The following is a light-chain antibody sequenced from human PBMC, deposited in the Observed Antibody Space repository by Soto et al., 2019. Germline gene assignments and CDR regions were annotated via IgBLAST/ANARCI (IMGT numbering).Light chain of an antibody. CDR1: QSISTY. CDR2: AAS. Sequence: DIQMTQSPFSLSASVGDRVTITCRASQSISTYVNWYQQKAAKAPKLLIYAASRLQSEVPSRFAEGGSDTEFTLTITSLQPEDFATYYCQQSHGIPYTFGQGTKLEIK. CDR3: QQSHGIPYT. V-gene: IGKV1-39*01. J-gene: IGKJ2*01.